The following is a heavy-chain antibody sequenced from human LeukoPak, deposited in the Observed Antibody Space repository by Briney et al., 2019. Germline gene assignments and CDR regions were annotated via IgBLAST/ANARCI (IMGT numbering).Heavy chain of an antibody. CDR3: ARCRPYYFDY. Sequence: PSETLSLTCAVYGGSFSGYYWGWIRQPPGKGLEWIGEINHSGRTNYNPSLKSRVTISVDTSKNQFSLKLSSVTAADTAVYYCARCRPYYFDYWGQGTLVTVSS. V-gene: IGHV4-34*01. CDR2: INHSGRT. J-gene: IGHJ4*02. CDR1: GGSFSGYY.